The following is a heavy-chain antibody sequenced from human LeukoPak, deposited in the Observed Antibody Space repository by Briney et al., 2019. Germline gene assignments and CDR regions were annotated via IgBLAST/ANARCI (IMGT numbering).Heavy chain of an antibody. CDR1: GYSFTGFY. J-gene: IGHJ4*02. V-gene: IGHV1-2*02. Sequence: GASVKVSCKASGYSFTGFYIHWVRQAPGQGLEWMAWINPQTGATNYAQKFKGRITTTRDLSITTAYMEVTTLRSDDTAVYYCARGGDDSGLYFAYWGQRTLVTVSS. D-gene: IGHD3-22*01. CDR3: ARGGDDSGLYFAY. CDR2: INPQTGAT.